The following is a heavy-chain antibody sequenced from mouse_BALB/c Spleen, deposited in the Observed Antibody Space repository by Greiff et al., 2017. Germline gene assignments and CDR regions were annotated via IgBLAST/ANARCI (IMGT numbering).Heavy chain of an antibody. V-gene: IGHV7-3*02. CDR2: IRNKANGYTT. Sequence: EVKLVESGGGLVQPGGSLRLSCATSGFTFTDYYMSWVRQPPGKALEWLGFIRNKANGYTTEYSASVKGRFTISRDNSQSILYLQMNTLRAEDSATYYCARDGLWLRRRGYAMDYWGQGTSVTVSS. D-gene: IGHD2-2*01. CDR3: ARDGLWLRRRGYAMDY. J-gene: IGHJ4*01. CDR1: GFTFTDYY.